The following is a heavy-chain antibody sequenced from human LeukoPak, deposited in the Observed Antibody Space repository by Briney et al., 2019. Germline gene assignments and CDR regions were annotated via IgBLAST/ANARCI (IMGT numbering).Heavy chain of an antibody. J-gene: IGHJ1*01. V-gene: IGHV4-34*01. Sequence: SETLSLTCAVYGGSFSGCYWSWIRQPPGKGLEWIGEINHSGSTNYNPSLKSRVTISVDTSKNQFSLKLSSVTAADTAVYYCAIYDSSGYYYEEYFQHWGQGTLVTVSS. CDR1: GGSFSGCY. D-gene: IGHD3-22*01. CDR3: AIYDSSGYYYEEYFQH. CDR2: INHSGST.